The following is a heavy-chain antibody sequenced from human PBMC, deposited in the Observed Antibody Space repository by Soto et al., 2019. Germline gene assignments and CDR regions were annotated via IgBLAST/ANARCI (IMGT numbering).Heavy chain of an antibody. CDR2: IYPGDSDT. J-gene: IGHJ6*02. Sequence: GESLKISCKGSGYSFTSYWIGWVRQMPGKGLEWMGIIYPGDSDTRYSPSFQGQVTISADKSISTAYLQWSSLKASDTAMYYCARFSVATSPQIYYYYYGMAVWGQGTTVTVSS. V-gene: IGHV5-51*01. CDR3: ARFSVATSPQIYYYYYGMAV. CDR1: GYSFTSYW. D-gene: IGHD5-12*01.